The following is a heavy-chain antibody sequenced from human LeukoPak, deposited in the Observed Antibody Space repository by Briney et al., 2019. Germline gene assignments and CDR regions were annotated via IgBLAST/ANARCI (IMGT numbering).Heavy chain of an antibody. CDR1: GGSISSYY. Sequence: ASETLSLTCTVSGGSISSYYWSWIRQPPGKGLEWIGYIYYSGSPNYNPSLKSRVTLSVDPSNNQFSLKLSSVSAAGPAVYYFARTGVRGVNDWFDPWGQGTLVTVSS. J-gene: IGHJ5*02. CDR3: ARTGVRGVNDWFDP. CDR2: IYYSGSP. V-gene: IGHV4-59*01. D-gene: IGHD3-10*01.